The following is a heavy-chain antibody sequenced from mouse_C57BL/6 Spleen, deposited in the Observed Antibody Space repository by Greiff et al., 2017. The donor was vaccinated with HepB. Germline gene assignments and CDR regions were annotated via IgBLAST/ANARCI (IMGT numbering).Heavy chain of an antibody. J-gene: IGHJ1*03. CDR2: IDPENGDT. CDR1: GFNIKDDY. D-gene: IGHD1-1*01. V-gene: IGHV14-4*01. CDR3: TPYGSSLYWYFDV. Sequence: EVQLQQSGAELVRPGASVKLSCTASGFNIKDDYMHWVKQRPEQGLEWIGWIDPENGDTEYASKFQGKATITADTSSNTAYLQLSSLTSADTAVYYCTPYGSSLYWYFDVWGTGTTVTVSS.